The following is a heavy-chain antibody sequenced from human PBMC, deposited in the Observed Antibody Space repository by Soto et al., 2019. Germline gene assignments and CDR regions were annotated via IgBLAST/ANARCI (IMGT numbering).Heavy chain of an antibody. D-gene: IGHD3-22*01. V-gene: IGHV4-39*01. Sequence: SETLSLTCTVSGGSISSSSYYWGWIRQPPGKGLEWIGNIYYSGSTYYNPSLKSRVTISVDTSKNQFSLQLNSVTPEDTAVYYCARSLSSGSYRVDYWGQGTLVTVSS. CDR2: IYYSGST. CDR3: ARSLSSGSYRVDY. J-gene: IGHJ4*02. CDR1: GGSISSSSYY.